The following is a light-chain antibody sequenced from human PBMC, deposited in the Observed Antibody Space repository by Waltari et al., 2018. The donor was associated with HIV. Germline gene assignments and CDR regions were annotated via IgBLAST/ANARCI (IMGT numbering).Light chain of an antibody. V-gene: IGLV1-44*01. CDR2: RNH. J-gene: IGLJ2*01. CDR1: ASNIRSHS. CDR3: ASWDDSLNVML. Sequence: SVLTQPPSAPGTPGQRVTISCSGAASNIRSHSVTWYQQVPGTAPKLLIYRNHRRPSGVPERYSGSKSGTSASLAIYGLQSEDEADYYCASWDDSLNVMLFGGGTKLTV.